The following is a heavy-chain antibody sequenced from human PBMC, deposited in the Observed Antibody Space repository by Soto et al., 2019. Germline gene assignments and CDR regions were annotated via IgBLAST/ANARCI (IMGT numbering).Heavy chain of an antibody. Sequence: GGSLRLSCAASGFTFSNAWMNWVRQAPGKGLEWVGRIKSKTDGGTTDYAAPVKGRFTISRDDSKNTLYLQMNSLKTEDTAVYYCTTDMVYYYDSSGYYPIDYWGQGTLVTVSS. CDR2: IKSKTDGGTT. V-gene: IGHV3-15*07. CDR1: GFTFSNAW. D-gene: IGHD3-22*01. J-gene: IGHJ4*02. CDR3: TTDMVYYYDSSGYYPIDY.